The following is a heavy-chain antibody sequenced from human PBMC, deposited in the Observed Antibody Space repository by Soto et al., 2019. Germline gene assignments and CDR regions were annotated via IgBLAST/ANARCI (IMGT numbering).Heavy chain of an antibody. CDR2: INHSGST. V-gene: IGHV4-34*01. CDR1: GVSFSGYY. CDR3: ARGRKTTHGYFDL. Sequence: SETRSLTCAVYGVSFSGYYWSWIRQPPGKGLEWIGEINHSGSTNYNPSLKSRVTISVDTSKNQFSLKLSSVTAADTAVYYCARGRKTTHGYFDLWGRGTLVTVSS. J-gene: IGHJ2*01.